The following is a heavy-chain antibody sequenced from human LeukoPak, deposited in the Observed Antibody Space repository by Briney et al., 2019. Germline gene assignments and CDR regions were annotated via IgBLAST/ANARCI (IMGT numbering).Heavy chain of an antibody. Sequence: GGSLRLSCAASGFIFSSNAMSWVRQAPGKGLEWVSSISGSGGNTYYADSVKGRFTISRDNSKNTLYLHMNSLTADDTAVYYCVRDLGSAVAGHWIFFDYWGQGTLVTVSS. D-gene: IGHD6-19*01. J-gene: IGHJ4*02. CDR2: ISGSGGNT. V-gene: IGHV3-23*01. CDR3: VRDLGSAVAGHWIFFDY. CDR1: GFIFSSNA.